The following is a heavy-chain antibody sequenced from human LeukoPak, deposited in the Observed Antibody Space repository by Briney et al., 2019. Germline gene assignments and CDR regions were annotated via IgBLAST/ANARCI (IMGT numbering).Heavy chain of an antibody. D-gene: IGHD4-11*01. Sequence: AGGSLRLSCAASGFTFSDYYMSWTRQAPGKGLEWVSYISSSGSTIYYADSVKGRFTISRDNARNSLYLQMNSLRAEDTAMYYCARPTAVYSNYLGIWGQGTMVTVSS. CDR2: ISSSGSTI. J-gene: IGHJ3*02. CDR3: ARPTAVYSNYLGI. CDR1: GFTFSDYY. V-gene: IGHV3-11*01.